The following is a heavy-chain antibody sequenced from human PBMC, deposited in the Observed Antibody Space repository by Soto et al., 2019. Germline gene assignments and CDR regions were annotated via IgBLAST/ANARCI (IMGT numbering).Heavy chain of an antibody. CDR2: IYYSGST. D-gene: IGHD4-17*01. J-gene: IGHJ6*02. CDR1: GGSISRGDYY. V-gene: IGHV4-30-4*01. CDR3: ARDGGDYYYYSYYGMDV. Sequence: SETLSLTCTVSGGSISRGDYYWSWIRQPPGKGLEWIGYIYYSGSTYYNPSLKSRVTISVDTSKNQFSLKLSSVTAADTAVYYCARDGGDYYYYSYYGMDVWGQGTTVTVSS.